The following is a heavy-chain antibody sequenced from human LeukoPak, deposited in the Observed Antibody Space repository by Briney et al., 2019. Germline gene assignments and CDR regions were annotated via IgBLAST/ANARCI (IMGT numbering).Heavy chain of an antibody. V-gene: IGHV4-59*01. CDR2: IYYSGST. CDR3: AREGECNGGSCYPNDAFDI. D-gene: IGHD2-15*01. CDR1: GGSISSYY. Sequence: SETLSLTCTVSGGSISSYYWSWIRQPPGKGLEWIGYIYYSGSTNYNPSLKSRVTISVDTSKNQFSLKLSSVTAADTAVYYCAREGECNGGSCYPNDAFDIWGQGTMVTVSS. J-gene: IGHJ3*02.